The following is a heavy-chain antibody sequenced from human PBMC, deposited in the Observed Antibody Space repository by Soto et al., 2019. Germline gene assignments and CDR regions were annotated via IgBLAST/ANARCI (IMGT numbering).Heavy chain of an antibody. CDR2: ISSSGSTI. CDR1: GFSFSSYE. CDR3: ARDAYCGGDCYPKALDY. Sequence: VQLVESGGGVVQPGRSLRLSCAASGFSFSSYEMNWVRQAPGKGLEWVSYISSSGSTIYYADSVKGRFTISRDNAKNSLYLQMNSLRAEDTAVYYCARDAYCGGDCYPKALDYWGQGTLVTVSS. J-gene: IGHJ4*02. D-gene: IGHD2-21*02. V-gene: IGHV3-48*03.